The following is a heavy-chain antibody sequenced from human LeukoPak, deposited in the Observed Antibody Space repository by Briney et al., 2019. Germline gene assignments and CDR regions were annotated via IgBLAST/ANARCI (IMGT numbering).Heavy chain of an antibody. D-gene: IGHD2-2*01. V-gene: IGHV3-33*01. J-gene: IGHJ4*02. CDR1: GFTFSSYG. CDR2: MWYDGSNK. Sequence: GRSLRLSCAASGFTFSSYGMHWVRQAPGKGLEWVAVMWYDGSNKYYADSVKGRFTISRDNSKNTLYLQMNSLRAEDTAVYYCARDRGQDIVVVPAAPDYWGQGTLVTVSS. CDR3: ARDRGQDIVVVPAAPDY.